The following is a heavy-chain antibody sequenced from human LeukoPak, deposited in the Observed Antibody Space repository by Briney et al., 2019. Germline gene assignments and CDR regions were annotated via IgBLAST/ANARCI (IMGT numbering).Heavy chain of an antibody. Sequence: GGSLRLSCAASGFTVSSNYMSWVRQAPGKGLEWVSVIYSGGSTYYADSVKGRFTISRDNSKNALYLQMNSLRAEDTAVYYCARVGDVDTAMVDYWGQGALVTVSS. J-gene: IGHJ4*02. D-gene: IGHD5-18*01. CDR2: IYSGGST. CDR1: GFTVSSNY. CDR3: ARVGDVDTAMVDY. V-gene: IGHV3-66*01.